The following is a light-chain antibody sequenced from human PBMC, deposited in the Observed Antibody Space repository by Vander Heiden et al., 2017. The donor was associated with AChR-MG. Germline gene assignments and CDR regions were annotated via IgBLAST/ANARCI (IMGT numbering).Light chain of an antibody. CDR1: RIDSRGYNY. V-gene: IGLV2-8*01. CDR3: SSYAGNNNLV. Sequence: HSALTQPPSASGSPGQSVTISCTGPRIDSRGYNYVSCYQHHPGHSPKLLIYEVTQRPYGVPDRFSGSKSGNTASLTVSGLQAADEADFYCSSYAGNNNLVFGGGTRLTVL. J-gene: IGLJ2*01. CDR2: EVT.